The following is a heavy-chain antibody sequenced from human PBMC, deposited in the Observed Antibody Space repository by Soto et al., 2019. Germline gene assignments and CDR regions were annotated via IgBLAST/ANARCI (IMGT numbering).Heavy chain of an antibody. Sequence: GESLKISCKASGYSFANYRIGWVRQMPGKGLEWMGIIYPGDSDTRYSPSFQGQVTFSVDKSISTAYLQWSSLKASDTAMYYCARRDGSGWNYFDPWGQGTLVTVSS. D-gene: IGHD6-19*01. J-gene: IGHJ5*02. CDR3: ARRDGSGWNYFDP. CDR2: IYPGDSDT. V-gene: IGHV5-51*01. CDR1: GYSFANYR.